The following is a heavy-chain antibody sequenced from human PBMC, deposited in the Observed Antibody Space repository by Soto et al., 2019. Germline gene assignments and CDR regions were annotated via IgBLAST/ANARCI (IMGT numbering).Heavy chain of an antibody. Sequence: SETLSLTCTVSGGSISSSSYYWGWIRQPPGKGLEWIGSIYYSGSTYYNPSLKSRVTISVDTSKNQFSLKLSSVTAADTAVYYCARCCSGGSCYSGRYRYGMDVWGQGTTVTVSS. CDR1: GGSISSSSYY. D-gene: IGHD2-15*01. CDR3: ARCCSGGSCYSGRYRYGMDV. J-gene: IGHJ6*02. CDR2: IYYSGST. V-gene: IGHV4-39*01.